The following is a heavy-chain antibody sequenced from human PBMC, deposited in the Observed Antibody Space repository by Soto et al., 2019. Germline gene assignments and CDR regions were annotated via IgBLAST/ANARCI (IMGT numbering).Heavy chain of an antibody. V-gene: IGHV1-18*01. Sequence: ASVKVSCKASGYTFTSYGISWVRQAPGQGLEWMGWISAYNGNTNYAQKLQGRVTMTTDTSTSTAYMELRSLRSDDTAVYYCARDSYCSGGSCYPDAFDIWGQGTMVTLSS. J-gene: IGHJ3*02. CDR2: ISAYNGNT. CDR3: ARDSYCSGGSCYPDAFDI. CDR1: GYTFTSYG. D-gene: IGHD2-15*01.